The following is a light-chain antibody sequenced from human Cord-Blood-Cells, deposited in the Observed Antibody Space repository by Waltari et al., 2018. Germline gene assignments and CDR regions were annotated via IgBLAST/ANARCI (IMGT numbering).Light chain of an antibody. CDR3: CSYAGSFVV. Sequence: QSALTQPRSVSGSPGQSVTIPCTGTSSDVGGYNYVSWYQQHPGKAPKLMIYAASKRPSGVPDRFSGSKSGNTASLTISGLQAEDEADYYCCSYAGSFVVFGGGTKLTVL. CDR2: AAS. V-gene: IGLV2-11*01. CDR1: SSDVGGYNY. J-gene: IGLJ2*01.